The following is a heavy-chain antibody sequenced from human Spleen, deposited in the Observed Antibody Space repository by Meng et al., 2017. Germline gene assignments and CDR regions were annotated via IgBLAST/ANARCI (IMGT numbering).Heavy chain of an antibody. D-gene: IGHD1-1*01. J-gene: IGHJ4*02. V-gene: IGHV3-20*04. Sequence: GESLKISCAASGFTFSSYWMEWVRQAPGKGLEWVSGINWNGGSTGYADSVKGRFTISRDNAKNSLYLQMNSLRAEDTALYYCAKDQATYDYFDYWGQGTQVTVSS. CDR3: AKDQATYDYFDY. CDR2: INWNGGST. CDR1: GFTFSSYW.